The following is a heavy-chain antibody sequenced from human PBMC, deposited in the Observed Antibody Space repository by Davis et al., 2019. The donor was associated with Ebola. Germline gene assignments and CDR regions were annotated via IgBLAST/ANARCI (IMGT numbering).Heavy chain of an antibody. CDR2: IYPGYSDT. V-gene: IGHV5-51*04. CDR3: ASSGYYYYGMDV. CDR1: GYSFTSYC. Sequence: GESLKISCKGSGYSFTSYCIGWVRQMPGKGLELVWTIYPGYSDTRYSPSFQGQVTISADKPITTAYLQWSSLKAANTAMYYCASSGYYYYGMDVWGQGTTVTVSS. J-gene: IGHJ6*02.